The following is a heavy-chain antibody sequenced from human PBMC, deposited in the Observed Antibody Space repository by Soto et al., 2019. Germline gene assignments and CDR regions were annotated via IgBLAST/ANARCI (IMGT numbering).Heavy chain of an antibody. Sequence: SETLSLTCAVYGGSFSGYYWSWIRQPPGKGLEWIGEINHSGSTNYNPSLKSRVTISVDTSKNQFSLKLSSVTAADTAVYYCARGPILRFSWQAPYYYYMDVWGKGTTVTVSS. CDR1: GGSFSGYY. CDR3: ARGPILRFSWQAPYYYYMDV. V-gene: IGHV4-34*01. D-gene: IGHD3-3*01. CDR2: INHSGST. J-gene: IGHJ6*03.